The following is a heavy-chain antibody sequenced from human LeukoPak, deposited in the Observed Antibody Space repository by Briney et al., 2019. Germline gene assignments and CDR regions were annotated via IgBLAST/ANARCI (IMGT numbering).Heavy chain of an antibody. CDR2: IHYSGRT. Sequence: SETLSLTCTVSGGSISSSSYYWGWIRQPPGKGLEWIGYIHYSGRTDYKPSLKSRLTLSVDTSRSRFSLKLRSVSAADTAVYYCVRENYFDKWGQGTLVTVSS. J-gene: IGHJ4*02. V-gene: IGHV4-61*01. CDR1: GGSISSSSYY. CDR3: VRENYFDK.